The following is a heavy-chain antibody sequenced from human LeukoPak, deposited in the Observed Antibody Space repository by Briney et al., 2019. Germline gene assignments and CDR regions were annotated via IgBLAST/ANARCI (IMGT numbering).Heavy chain of an antibody. CDR1: GYTFTGYY. CDR3: ARDYYYDTSGHRSGYFDL. V-gene: IGHV1-8*02. J-gene: IGHJ2*01. D-gene: IGHD3-22*01. Sequence: ASVKVSCKASGYTFTGYYIHWVRQAPGQGLEWMGRANPGSGNTGYAQKFQGRVTMTRDTSTTTAYMELSSLRSEDTAVYYCARDYYYDTSGHRSGYFDLWGRGTLVTVSS. CDR2: ANPGSGNT.